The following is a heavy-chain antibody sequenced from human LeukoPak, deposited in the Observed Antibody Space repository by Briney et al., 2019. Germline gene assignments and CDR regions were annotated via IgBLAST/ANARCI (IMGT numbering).Heavy chain of an antibody. CDR3: ARDRSTTGTSLTDY. CDR2: INPISGGT. CDR1: GYTFTTYY. D-gene: IGHD1-1*01. Sequence: ASVKVSCKVSGYTFTTYYMHWVRQAPGQGLEWMGWINPISGGTDYAQKLQGRVTMTRDTSITTVYMDLSRLTSDDTAVYYCARDRSTTGTSLTDYWGQGTVVTVSS. V-gene: IGHV1-2*02. J-gene: IGHJ4*02.